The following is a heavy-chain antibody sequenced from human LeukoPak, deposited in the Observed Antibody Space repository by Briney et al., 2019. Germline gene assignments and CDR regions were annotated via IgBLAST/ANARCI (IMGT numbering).Heavy chain of an antibody. V-gene: IGHV3-33*06. D-gene: IGHD5-24*01. Sequence: RRSLRLSCAASGFTFSSYGMHWVRQAPGKGLEWVALIWYDGSNKYYADSVKGRFTISRDNSKNTLYLQMNSLRAEDTAVYYCAKDHGTYIDYWGQGTLVTVSS. J-gene: IGHJ4*02. CDR3: AKDHGTYIDY. CDR2: IWYDGSNK. CDR1: GFTFSSYG.